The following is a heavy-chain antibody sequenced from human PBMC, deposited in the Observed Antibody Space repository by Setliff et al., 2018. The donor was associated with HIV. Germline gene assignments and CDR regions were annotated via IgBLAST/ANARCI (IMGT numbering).Heavy chain of an antibody. CDR1: GYTFTRYH. CDR3: ATDPTYSSGSPDI. CDR2: VDPEDDER. Sequence: ASVKVSCKASGYTFTRYHMHWVRQAPGQGLEWLGRVDPEDDERIYAEKFRGRLTITADTSTHTAHMELTSLRSDDTAVYYCATDPTYSSGSPDIWGQGTRVTVSS. V-gene: IGHV1-69-2*01. J-gene: IGHJ3*02. D-gene: IGHD6-19*01.